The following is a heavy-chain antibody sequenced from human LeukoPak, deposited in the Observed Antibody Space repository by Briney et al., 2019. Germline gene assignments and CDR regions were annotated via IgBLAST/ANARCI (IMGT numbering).Heavy chain of an antibody. J-gene: IGHJ6*02. V-gene: IGHV4-34*01. CDR2: INHSGST. CDR3: VRIPLIHNYYGSGSYYNGRYYYYYYGMDV. Sequence: SETLSLTCAVYGGSFSGYYWSWIRQPPGKGLEWIGEINHSGSTNYNPSLKSRATISVDTSKNQFSLKLSSVTAADTAVYYCVRIPLIHNYYGSGSYYNGRYYYYYYGMDVWGQGTTVTVSS. CDR1: GGSFSGYY. D-gene: IGHD3-10*01.